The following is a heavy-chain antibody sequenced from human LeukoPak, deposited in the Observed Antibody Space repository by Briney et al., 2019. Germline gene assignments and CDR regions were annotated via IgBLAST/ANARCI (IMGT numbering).Heavy chain of an antibody. CDR1: GFTFRKHY. CDR2: IRASGSTR. D-gene: IGHD3-22*01. Sequence: GGSLRLSCAASGFTFRKHYMSWIRQAPGRGPEWVAYIRASGSTRYYRDSDNGRFTISRDKAKNSLHLQMNSLRVEDTAVYYCAKDLREWYYDPNGNYFSYGMDVWGQGTTVVVSS. J-gene: IGHJ6*02. V-gene: IGHV3-11*01. CDR3: AKDLREWYYDPNGNYFSYGMDV.